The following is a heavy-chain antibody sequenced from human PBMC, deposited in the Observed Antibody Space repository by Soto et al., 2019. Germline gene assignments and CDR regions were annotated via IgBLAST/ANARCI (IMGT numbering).Heavy chain of an antibody. CDR2: IDPSDSYT. V-gene: IGHV5-10-1*01. CDR1: GYSFTNYW. Sequence: GASVKISCKGSGYSFTNYWISWVRQMPGKGLEWMGRIDPSDSYTNYSPSFQGHVTISIDKSISSAYVQWSSLKASDTAIYYCAIRTPSNDYWGQGTLVTVSS. D-gene: IGHD1-7*01. J-gene: IGHJ4*02. CDR3: AIRTPSNDY.